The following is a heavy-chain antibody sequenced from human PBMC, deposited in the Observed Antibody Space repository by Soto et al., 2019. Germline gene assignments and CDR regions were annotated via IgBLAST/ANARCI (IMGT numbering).Heavy chain of an antibody. CDR2: MNPNSGNT. D-gene: IGHD3-3*01. CDR3: ARGKYYDFWSGYYWFDP. CDR1: GYTFTSYD. J-gene: IGHJ5*02. Sequence: ASVKVSCKASGYTFTSYDINWVRQATGQGLEWMGWMNPNSGNTGYAQKFQGRVTMTRNTSISTAYMELSSLRSEDTAVYCCARGKYYDFWSGYYWFDPWGQGTLVTVSS. V-gene: IGHV1-8*01.